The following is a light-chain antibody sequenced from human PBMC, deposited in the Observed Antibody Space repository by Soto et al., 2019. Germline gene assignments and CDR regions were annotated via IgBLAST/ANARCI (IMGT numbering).Light chain of an antibody. CDR1: SSDVGGYNY. CDR3: SSYTSRSTNV. CDR2: DVS. V-gene: IGLV2-14*01. Sequence: QSVLTQPASVSGSPGQSITISCTGTSSDVGGYNYVSWYQQHPGKAPKLMIYDVSNRPSGVSNRFSGSKSGSTASLIISGLQAEDEADYYCSSYTSRSTNVFGGGTKLTVL. J-gene: IGLJ2*01.